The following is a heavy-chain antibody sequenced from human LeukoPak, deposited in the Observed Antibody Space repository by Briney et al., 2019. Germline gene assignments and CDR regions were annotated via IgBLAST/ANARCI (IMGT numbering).Heavy chain of an antibody. J-gene: IGHJ3*02. V-gene: IGHV4-39*01. Sequence: SKTLSLTCTVSGGSISSSIYYWAWIRHPPGKGLEWIGSIYYSGATYYNPSLKSRVTISIDTSKNQFSLKLSSVTAADTAVYYCATPYSGGYHGLDIWGQGAMVTVSS. D-gene: IGHD1-26*01. CDR3: ATPYSGGYHGLDI. CDR1: GGSISSSIYY. CDR2: IYYSGAT.